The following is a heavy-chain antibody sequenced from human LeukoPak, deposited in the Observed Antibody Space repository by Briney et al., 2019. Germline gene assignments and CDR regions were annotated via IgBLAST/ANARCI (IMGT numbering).Heavy chain of an antibody. J-gene: IGHJ3*02. CDR1: GGSISSGGYY. D-gene: IGHD3-22*01. CDR3: ARGRDSSGYIDAFDI. V-gene: IGHV4-30-2*01. CDR2: IYHSGST. Sequence: SQTLSLTCTVSGGSISSGGYYWSWIRQPPGKGLEWIGYIYHSGSTYYNPSLKSRVTISVDMSKNQFSLKLSSVTAADTAVYYCARGRDSSGYIDAFDIWGQGTMVTVSS.